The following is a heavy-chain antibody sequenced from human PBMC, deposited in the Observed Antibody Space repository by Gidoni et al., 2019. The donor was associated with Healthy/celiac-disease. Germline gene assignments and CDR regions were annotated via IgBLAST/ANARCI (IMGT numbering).Heavy chain of an antibody. Sequence: QSPSRGLEWLGRTYYRSKWYNDYAVSVKSRITINPDTSKNQFSLQLNSGTPEDTAVYYCARSKYNWNYPKDVWGQGTTVTVSS. D-gene: IGHD1-20*01. CDR3: ARSKYNWNYPKDV. V-gene: IGHV6-1*01. CDR2: TYYRSKWYN. J-gene: IGHJ6*02.